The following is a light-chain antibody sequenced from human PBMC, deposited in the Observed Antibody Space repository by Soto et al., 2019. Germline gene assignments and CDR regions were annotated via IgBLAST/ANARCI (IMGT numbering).Light chain of an antibody. V-gene: IGLV2-11*01. CDR2: DVS. J-gene: IGLJ3*02. CDR1: SSDVGAYNY. CDR3: CSYEGSYSGV. Sequence: QSVLTQPRSVSGSPGQSVTISCTGTSSDVGAYNYVSWYQHHPGKAPKVMIYDVSERPSGVPDRFSGFKSDNKASLTISGLQAEDEADYYCCSYEGSYSGVFGVWTKLTVL.